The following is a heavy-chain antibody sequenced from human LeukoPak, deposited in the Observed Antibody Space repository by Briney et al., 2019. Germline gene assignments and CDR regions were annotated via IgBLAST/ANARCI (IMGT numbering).Heavy chain of an antibody. CDR3: ASRSYCGGDCYSIGRGYYFDY. D-gene: IGHD2-21*02. CDR2: ITHSGIT. Sequence: SETLSLTCAVYGGSFSGYYWSWIRQPPGKGLEWIGEITHSGITNYNPSLKSRVTISVDTSKNHFSLRLRSVTAADTAVYYCASRSYCGGDCYSIGRGYYFDYWGQGTLVTVSS. V-gene: IGHV4-34*01. J-gene: IGHJ4*02. CDR1: GGSFSGYY.